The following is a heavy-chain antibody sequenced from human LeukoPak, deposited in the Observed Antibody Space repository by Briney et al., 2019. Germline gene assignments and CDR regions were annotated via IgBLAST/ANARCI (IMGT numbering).Heavy chain of an antibody. CDR2: IIPIFGTA. V-gene: IGHV1-69*13. Sequence: SVKVSCKASGGTYSSYAISWVRQAPGQGLEWMGGIIPIFGTANYAQKFQGRVTITADESTSTAYMELSSLRSEDTAVYYCASPKERDYYDSSGYYYFFYWGQGTLVTVSS. CDR1: GGTYSSYA. D-gene: IGHD3-22*01. CDR3: ASPKERDYYDSSGYYYFFY. J-gene: IGHJ4*02.